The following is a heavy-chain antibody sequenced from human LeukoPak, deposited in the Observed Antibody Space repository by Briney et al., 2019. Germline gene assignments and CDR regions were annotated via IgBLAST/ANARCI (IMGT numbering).Heavy chain of an antibody. V-gene: IGHV1-69*13. CDR1: GGTFSSYA. CDR2: IIPIFGTT. CDR3: ASIGSSAYIPFDY. D-gene: IGHD3-22*01. J-gene: IGHJ4*02. Sequence: ASVKVSCKASGGTFSSYAVSWVRQAPGQGLEWMGGIIPIFGTTSYAQKFQGRVTITADGSTTTAYMELSSLRYEDTAVDYCASIGSSAYIPFDYWGQGTLVTVSS.